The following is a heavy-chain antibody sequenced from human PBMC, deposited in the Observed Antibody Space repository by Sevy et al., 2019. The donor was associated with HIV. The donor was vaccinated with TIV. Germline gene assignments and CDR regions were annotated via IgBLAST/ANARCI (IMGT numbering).Heavy chain of an antibody. J-gene: IGHJ6*02. CDR3: ARVVNLATAMVRWSDYYYYGMDV. D-gene: IGHD5-18*01. CDR1: GFTFSSYA. Sequence: GGSLRLSCAASGFTFSSYAMHWVRQAPGKGLEWVAVISYDGSNKYYADSVKGRFTVSRDNSKNTLFLHMNSLRAEDTAVYYCARVVNLATAMVRWSDYYYYGMDVWGQGTTVTVSS. V-gene: IGHV3-30-3*01. CDR2: ISYDGSNK.